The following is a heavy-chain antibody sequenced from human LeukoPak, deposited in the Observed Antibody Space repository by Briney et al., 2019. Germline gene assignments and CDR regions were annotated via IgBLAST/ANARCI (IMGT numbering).Heavy chain of an antibody. J-gene: IGHJ3*02. V-gene: IGHV4-4*07. CDR2: IDASGST. CDR1: GVSVSSYY. Sequence: PSETLSLTCTVSGVSVSSYYWIWIRQPAGRGLEWIGRIDASGSTNFNPSLKSRVTMSVDSSKNQFSLKLSSVTAADTALYYCARKEGDIWGQGTMVTVSS. CDR3: ARKEGDI.